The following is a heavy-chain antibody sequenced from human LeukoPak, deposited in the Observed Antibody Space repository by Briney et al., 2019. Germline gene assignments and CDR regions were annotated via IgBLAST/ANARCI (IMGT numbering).Heavy chain of an antibody. CDR2: INHSGST. D-gene: IGHD3-16*01. J-gene: IGHJ6*03. Sequence: PSETLSLTCAVYGGSFSGYYWSWIRQPPGKGLEWIGEINHSGSTNYNPSLKSRVTISVDTSKNQFSLKLSSVTAADTAVYYCATSIMIGYYYYMDVWGKGTTVTVSS. CDR1: GGSFSGYY. CDR3: ATSIMIGYYYYMDV. V-gene: IGHV4-34*01.